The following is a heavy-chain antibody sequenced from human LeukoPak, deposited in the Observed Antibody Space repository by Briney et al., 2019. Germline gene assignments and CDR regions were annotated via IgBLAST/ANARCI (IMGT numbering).Heavy chain of an antibody. D-gene: IGHD3-10*01. J-gene: IGHJ6*03. CDR2: INPNSGGT. Sequence: ASVKVSCKASGYTFTHYYIQWVRQAPGQGREGMGWINPNSGGTNYAQKFQGRVTMTTDKSISTPYIELSMLPSEDTAVYYCARDGRFGELLSKYYYMDVWGKGTTVTVSS. V-gene: IGHV1-2*02. CDR1: GYTFTHYY. CDR3: ARDGRFGELLSKYYYMDV.